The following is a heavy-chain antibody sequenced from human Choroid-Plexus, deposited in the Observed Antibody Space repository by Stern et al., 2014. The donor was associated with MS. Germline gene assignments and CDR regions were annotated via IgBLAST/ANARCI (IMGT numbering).Heavy chain of an antibody. V-gene: IGHV3-30*18. CDR2: ISYEGSDK. CDR1: GFTLSNFG. J-gene: IGHJ4*02. CDR3: AKDRQWSTYFFDY. Sequence: VQLVESGGGVAQPGRPLILSCAASGFTLSNFGMHWVRQAPGKGLEWVALISYEGSDKYYADSVKGRFTIFRDNSKNTLYMHMNSLRAEDTAVYYCAKDRQWSTYFFDYWGQGSLVTVSS. D-gene: IGHD2-15*01.